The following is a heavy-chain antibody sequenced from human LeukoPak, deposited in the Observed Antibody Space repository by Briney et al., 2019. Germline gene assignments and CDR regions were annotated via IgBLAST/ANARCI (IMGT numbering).Heavy chain of an antibody. V-gene: IGHV3-7*01. Sequence: GGSLRLSCAASGFTFSSYWMSWVRQAPGKGLEWVANIKRDGSEKYYVDSVKGRFTISRDDAKNSLYLQMNSLRAEDTAVYYCGLGGWLDYWGQGALVTVSS. J-gene: IGHJ4*02. CDR1: GFTFSSYW. D-gene: IGHD6-19*01. CDR3: GLGGWLDY. CDR2: IKRDGSEK.